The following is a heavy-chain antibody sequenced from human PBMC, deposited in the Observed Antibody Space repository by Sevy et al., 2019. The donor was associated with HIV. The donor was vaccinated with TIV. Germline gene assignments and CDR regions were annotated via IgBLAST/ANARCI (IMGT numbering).Heavy chain of an antibody. CDR2: IKARADGGTA. D-gene: IGHD2-8*01. V-gene: IGHV3-15*01. CDR3: STDPIIVLLVTDGMDV. Sequence: GSQRLSCTASGFTFTYAWMSWVRQAPGKGLEWVGRIKARADGGTADYAAPVKGRFTISRDDSKNTLYLQMNSLKIEDTAVYYCSTDPIIVLLVTDGMDVWGQGTTVTVSS. CDR1: GFTFTYAW. J-gene: IGHJ6*02.